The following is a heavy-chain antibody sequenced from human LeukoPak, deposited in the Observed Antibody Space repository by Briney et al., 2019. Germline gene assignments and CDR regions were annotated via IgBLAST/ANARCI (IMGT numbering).Heavy chain of an antibody. CDR2: IIPILGTA. Sequence: VASVKVSCKASGGTFSSYAISWVRQAPGQGLDWMGGIIPILGTANYAQKFQGRVTITADESTSTAYMELSSLRSEDTAVYYCARDSADCSSTSCSGGGLDPWGQGTLVTVSS. D-gene: IGHD2-2*01. J-gene: IGHJ5*02. CDR1: GGTFSSYA. V-gene: IGHV1-69*13. CDR3: ARDSADCSSTSCSGGGLDP.